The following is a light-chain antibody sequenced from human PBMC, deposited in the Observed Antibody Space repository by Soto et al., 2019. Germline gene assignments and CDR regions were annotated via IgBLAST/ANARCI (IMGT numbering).Light chain of an antibody. V-gene: IGKV3-11*01. Sequence: EIVLTQSPATLSLSPGERATLSCRASQSVSSYLAWYQQKPGQAPRLLIYDASNRATGIPARFSGSGSGTAFTITISSQYPEDFALYYCQQRRTFGPGTKVDIK. CDR1: QSVSSY. CDR3: QQRRT. CDR2: DAS. J-gene: IGKJ3*01.